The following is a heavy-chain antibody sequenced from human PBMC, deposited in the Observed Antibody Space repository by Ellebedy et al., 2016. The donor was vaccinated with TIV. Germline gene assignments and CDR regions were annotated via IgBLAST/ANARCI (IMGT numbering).Heavy chain of an antibody. CDR2: ISWNSGSI. D-gene: IGHD2-2*01. J-gene: IGHJ3*02. CDR1: GFTFDDYA. Sequence: GGSLRLXXAASGFTFDDYAMHWVRQAPGKGLEWVSGISWNSGSIGYADSVKGRFTISRDNAKNSLYLQMNSLRAEDTALYYCAKDRGSSDDGLLGFAFDIWGQGTMVTVSS. V-gene: IGHV3-9*01. CDR3: AKDRGSSDDGLLGFAFDI.